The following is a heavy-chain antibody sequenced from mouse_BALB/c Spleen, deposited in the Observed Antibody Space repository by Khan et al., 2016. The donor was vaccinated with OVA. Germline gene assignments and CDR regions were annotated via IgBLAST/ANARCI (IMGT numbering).Heavy chain of an antibody. CDR3: ARETTATPY. J-gene: IGHJ3*01. CDR1: GFSLTSYG. CDR2: IWAGGST. V-gene: IGHV2-9*02. D-gene: IGHD1-2*01. Sequence: VQLQESGPGLVAPSQSLSLTCTVSGFSLTSYGVHWVRQPPGKGLEWLGIIWAGGSTNYNSALMSRMSISKDNSKSQVFLKMNSLQTDDTAMYYCARETTATPYWGQGTLVTVSA.